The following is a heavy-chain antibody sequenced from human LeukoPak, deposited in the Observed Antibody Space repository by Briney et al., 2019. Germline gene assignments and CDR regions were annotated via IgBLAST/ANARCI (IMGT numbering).Heavy chain of an antibody. CDR2: INPNSGST. Sequence: GASVKVSCKASEYTFTGYYMHWVRQAPGQGLEWMGWINPNSGSTNYAQKFQGRVTMTRDTSISTAYMELSRLRSDGTTVYYCARDRHWYSSRPVGYWGQGTLVTVSS. V-gene: IGHV1-2*02. CDR3: ARDRHWYSSRPVGY. CDR1: EYTFTGYY. D-gene: IGHD6-13*01. J-gene: IGHJ4*02.